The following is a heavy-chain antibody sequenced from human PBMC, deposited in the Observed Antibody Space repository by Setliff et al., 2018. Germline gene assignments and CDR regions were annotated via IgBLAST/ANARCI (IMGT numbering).Heavy chain of an antibody. CDR3: ARAMVLGYFDY. Sequence: GGSLRLSCAASRFTFSSYWMTWVRQAPGKGLEWVANINQDGSGKYYVDSVKGRFTISRDNAKNSLYLQMNSLRAEDTAVYYCARAMVLGYFDYWGQGTLVTVSS. V-gene: IGHV3-7*01. CDR1: RFTFSSYW. CDR2: INQDGSGK. D-gene: IGHD3-10*01. J-gene: IGHJ4*02.